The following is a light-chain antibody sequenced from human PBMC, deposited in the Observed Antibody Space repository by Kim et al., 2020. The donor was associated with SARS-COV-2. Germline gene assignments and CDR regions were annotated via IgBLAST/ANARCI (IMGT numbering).Light chain of an antibody. CDR1: SLRSYY. V-gene: IGLV3-19*01. CDR2: GKN. J-gene: IGLJ2*01. CDR3: NSRDSSGNHLENAV. Sequence: SSELTQDPAVSVALGQTVRITCQGDSLRSYYASWYQQKPGQAPVLVIYGKNNRPSGIPDRFSGSSSGNTASLTITGAQAEDEADYYCNSRDSSGNHLENAVFGAGPQLTVL.